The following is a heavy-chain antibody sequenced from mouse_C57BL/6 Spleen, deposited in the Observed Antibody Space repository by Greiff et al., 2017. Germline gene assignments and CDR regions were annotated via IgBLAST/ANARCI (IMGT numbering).Heavy chain of an antibody. CDR3: ASLDDYDPSYAMDY. D-gene: IGHD2-4*01. CDR2: IHPNSGST. V-gene: IGHV1-64*01. J-gene: IGHJ4*01. CDR1: GYTFTSYW. Sequence: QVQLQQPGAELVKPGASVKLSCKASGYTFTSYWMHWVKQRPGQGLEWIGMIHPNSGSTNYNEKFKSKATLTVDKSSSTAYMQLSSLTSEDSAVYYGASLDDYDPSYAMDYWGQGTSVTVSS.